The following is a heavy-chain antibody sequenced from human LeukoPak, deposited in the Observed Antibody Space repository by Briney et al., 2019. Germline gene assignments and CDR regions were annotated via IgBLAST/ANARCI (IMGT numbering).Heavy chain of an antibody. CDR2: ISPSADIK. CDR3: AKGVNYYGSGSYYKPNPYFDY. Sequence: GGSLRLSCAASGFTFSNHGMNWVRQAPGKGLEWVSGISPSADIKYYADSVKGRFTISRDNSKNTLYLQMNSLRAEDTAVYYCAKGVNYYGSGSYYKPNPYFDYWGQGTLVTVSS. D-gene: IGHD3-10*01. J-gene: IGHJ4*02. V-gene: IGHV3-23*01. CDR1: GFTFSNHG.